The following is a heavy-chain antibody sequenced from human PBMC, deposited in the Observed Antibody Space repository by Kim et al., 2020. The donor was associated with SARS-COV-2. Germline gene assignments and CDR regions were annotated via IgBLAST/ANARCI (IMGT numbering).Heavy chain of an antibody. CDR1: GYSFTSYW. D-gene: IGHD2-2*01. Sequence: GESLKISCKGSGYSFTSYWISWVRQMPGKGLEWMGRIDPSDSYTNYSPSFQGHVTISADKSISTAYLQWSSLKASDTAMYYCARQVVVVPAASPRYYYGMDVWGPGTTVTVSS. CDR3: ARQVVVVPAASPRYYYGMDV. J-gene: IGHJ6*02. V-gene: IGHV5-10-1*01. CDR2: IDPSDSYT.